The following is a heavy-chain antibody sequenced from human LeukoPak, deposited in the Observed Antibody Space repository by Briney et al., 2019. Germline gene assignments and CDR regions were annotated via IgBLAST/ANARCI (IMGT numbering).Heavy chain of an antibody. D-gene: IGHD6-13*01. CDR1: GGSISSGGYY. CDR3: ARIYSSSPNFDY. Sequence: SQTPSLTCTVSGGSISSGGYYWSWIRQPPGKGLEWIGYIYHSGSTYYNPSLKSRVTISVDRSKNQFSLKLSSVTAADTAVYYCARIYSSSPNFDYWGQGTLVTVSS. J-gene: IGHJ4*02. CDR2: IYHSGST. V-gene: IGHV4-30-2*01.